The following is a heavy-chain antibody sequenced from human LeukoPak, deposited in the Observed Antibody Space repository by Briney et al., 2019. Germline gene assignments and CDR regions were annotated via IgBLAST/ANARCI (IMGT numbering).Heavy chain of an antibody. CDR2: IYTSGST. J-gene: IGHJ6*03. D-gene: IGHD3-3*01. CDR3: ARPQRGYYYMDV. V-gene: IGHV4-4*07. CDR1: GGSISSDY. Sequence: SETLSLTCTFSGGSISSDYWTWIRQPAGKGLEWIGHIYTSGSTDFNPSLKSRVTMSVDTSKNQFSLNLSSVTAADTAVYYCARPQRGYYYMDVWGKGTTVTVS.